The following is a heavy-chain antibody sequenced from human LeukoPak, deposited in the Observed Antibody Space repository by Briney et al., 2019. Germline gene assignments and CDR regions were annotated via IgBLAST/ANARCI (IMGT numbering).Heavy chain of an antibody. D-gene: IGHD2/OR15-2a*01. J-gene: IGHJ6*02. V-gene: IGHV3-23*01. CDR2: ISGSGGST. Sequence: PGGSLRLSCAASGFTFSSYAMSWVRQAPGKGREWVSAISGSGGSTYYADSVKGRFTISRDNSKNTLYLQMNSLRAEDTAVYYCAKFLMGCSNHDYLCYYGMDVWGQGTTVTVSS. CDR3: AKFLMGCSNHDYLCYYGMDV. CDR1: GFTFSSYA.